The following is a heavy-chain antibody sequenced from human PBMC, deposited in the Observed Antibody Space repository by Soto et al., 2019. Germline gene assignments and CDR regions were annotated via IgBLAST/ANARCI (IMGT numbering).Heavy chain of an antibody. CDR1: GGSVSSGSYY. Sequence: QVQLQESGPGLVKPSETLSLTCTVSGGSVSSGSYYWSWIRQPPGKGREWIGYIYYSGSTNYNPSPKSLATISVDTSKNQFSLKLSSVTAADTAVYYCARGIEGWYQGRYYYGMDVWGQGTTVTVSS. CDR2: IYYSGST. D-gene: IGHD6-19*01. CDR3: ARGIEGWYQGRYYYGMDV. V-gene: IGHV4-61*01. J-gene: IGHJ6*02.